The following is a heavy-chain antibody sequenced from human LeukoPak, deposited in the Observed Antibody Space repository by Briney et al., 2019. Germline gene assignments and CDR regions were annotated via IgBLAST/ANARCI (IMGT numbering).Heavy chain of an antibody. CDR3: SSQPAVLDLDL. CDR1: GFPFSNFW. V-gene: IGHV3-7*01. CDR2: INPDGSGK. D-gene: IGHD2-2*01. J-gene: IGHJ4*02. Sequence: GGSLRLSCAASGFPFSNFWMTWVRQAPGKGPEWVANINPDGSGKHYADSVKGRISISRDNAKKTLYLQMTSLRVEDTGLYYCSSQPAVLDLDLWGQGILVTVSS.